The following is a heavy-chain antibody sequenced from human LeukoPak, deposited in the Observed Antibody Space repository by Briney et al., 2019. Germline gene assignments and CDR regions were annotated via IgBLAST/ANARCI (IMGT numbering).Heavy chain of an antibody. CDR1: GGSISSGSYY. V-gene: IGHV4-61*02. J-gene: IGHJ5*02. Sequence: SETLSLTCTVSGGSISSGSYYWSWIRQPAGEGLEWIGRIYTSGSTNYNPSLKSRVTISVDTSKNQFSLKLSSVTAADTAVYYCARDYDILTGYENWFDPWGQGTLVTVSS. D-gene: IGHD3-9*01. CDR3: ARDYDILTGYENWFDP. CDR2: IYTSGST.